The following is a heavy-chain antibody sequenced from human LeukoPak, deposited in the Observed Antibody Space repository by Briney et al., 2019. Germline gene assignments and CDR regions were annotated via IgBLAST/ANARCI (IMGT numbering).Heavy chain of an antibody. Sequence: GASVKVSCKASGYTFTGYYMHWVRQAPGQGLEWMGWINPNSGGTNYAQKFQGRVTMTRDTSISTAYMELSRLRSDDTAVYYCARVWSIVGATTGYYYYGMDVWGQGTTVTVS. CDR2: INPNSGGT. CDR1: GYTFTGYY. CDR3: ARVWSIVGATTGYYYYGMDV. J-gene: IGHJ6*02. D-gene: IGHD1-26*01. V-gene: IGHV1-2*02.